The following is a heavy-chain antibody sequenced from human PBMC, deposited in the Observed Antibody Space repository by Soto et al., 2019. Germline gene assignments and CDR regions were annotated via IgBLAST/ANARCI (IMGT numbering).Heavy chain of an antibody. CDR2: IYYSGGT. J-gene: IGHJ5*02. CDR1: GGSISSYY. V-gene: IGHV4-59*01. D-gene: IGHD6-19*01. Sequence: SETLSLTCTVSGGSISSYYWSWIRQPPGKGLEWLGYIYYSGGTNYNPSLKSRVTISLDKSKSQFSLRLISVTAADTAVYYCTREQSDDNYFAPWGQGTLVTVSS. CDR3: TREQSDDNYFAP.